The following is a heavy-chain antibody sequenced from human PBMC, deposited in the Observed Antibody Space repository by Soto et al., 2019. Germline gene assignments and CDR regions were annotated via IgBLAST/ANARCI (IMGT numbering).Heavy chain of an antibody. CDR3: ARGDPRHQIYDILTGYLVGYYFDY. J-gene: IGHJ4*02. D-gene: IGHD3-9*01. V-gene: IGHV1-2*04. CDR2: INPNSGGT. Sequence: QVQLVQSGAEVKKPGASVKVSCKASGYTFTGYYMHWVRQAPGQGLEWMGWINPNSGGTNYAQKFQGWVSMTRDTSISTAYMELSRLRSDDTAVYYCARGDPRHQIYDILTGYLVGYYFDYWGQGTLVTVSS. CDR1: GYTFTGYY.